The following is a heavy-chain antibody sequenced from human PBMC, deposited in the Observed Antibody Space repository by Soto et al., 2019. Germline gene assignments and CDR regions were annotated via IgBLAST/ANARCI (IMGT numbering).Heavy chain of an antibody. V-gene: IGHV1-2*02. CDR2: INPNSGGT. D-gene: IGHD3-3*01. J-gene: IGHJ4*02. CDR3: ARSHREYYGFWSGYLGFFDY. Sequence: GASVKVSCKASGYTFTGYYMHWVRQAPGQGLEWMGWINPNSGGTNYAQKFQGRVTMTRDTSISTAYMELSRLRSDDTAVYYCARSHREYYGFWSGYLGFFDYWGQGTLVTVSS. CDR1: GYTFTGYY.